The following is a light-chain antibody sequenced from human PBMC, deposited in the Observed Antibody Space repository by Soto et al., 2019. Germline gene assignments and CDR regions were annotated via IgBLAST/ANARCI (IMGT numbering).Light chain of an antibody. CDR1: QSVRTY. CDR3: QQRSAWPLT. J-gene: IGKJ4*01. V-gene: IGKV3-11*01. CDR2: DAS. Sequence: EIVMTQSPATLSLSPGERATLSCRASQSVRTYLAWYQQKPGQAPRLLPFDASQRATGIPARFSGSGSGTDFTLTISNLEPEDFAVYYCQQRSAWPLTFGGGTEVEIK.